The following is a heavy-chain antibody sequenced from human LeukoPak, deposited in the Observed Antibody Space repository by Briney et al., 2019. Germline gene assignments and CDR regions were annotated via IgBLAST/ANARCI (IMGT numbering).Heavy chain of an antibody. D-gene: IGHD3-16*01. CDR1: GYTFTGYY. CDR2: INPNSGDT. CDR3: ARGQMITFGGVINDY. V-gene: IGHV1-2*02. J-gene: IGHJ4*02. Sequence: ASVKVSCKASGYTFTGYYMHWVRQAPGQGLEWMGWINPNSGDTNYAQKFQGRVTMTRDTSISTAYMELSRLRSDDTAVYYCARGQMITFGGVINDYWGQGTLVTVSS.